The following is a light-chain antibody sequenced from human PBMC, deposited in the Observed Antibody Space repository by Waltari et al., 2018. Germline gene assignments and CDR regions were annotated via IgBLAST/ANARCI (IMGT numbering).Light chain of an antibody. CDR2: GSS. CDR3: QHYDGSPYT. V-gene: IGKV3-20*01. CDR1: ESVKGND. Sequence: EIVLTQSPGTLSLSPGERATPSCRASESVKGNDLVWYKQKPGQAPRVLIYGSSKRATCIPDRFSGSGSGRDFTLTISRLEPEDFAMYYCQHYDGSPYTFGPGTKLEIK. J-gene: IGKJ3*01.